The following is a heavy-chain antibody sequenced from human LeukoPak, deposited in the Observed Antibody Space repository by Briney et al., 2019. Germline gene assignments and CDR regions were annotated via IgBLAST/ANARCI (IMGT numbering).Heavy chain of an antibody. Sequence: SETLSLTCTVSGDSISRYFWSWIRQPAGKGLEWIGRFHTRGSTNFNPSLKSRVTISVDTSKNQFSLKLSSMTAADTAVYYCASYSNSWYYFDYWGQGTLVTVSS. CDR1: GDSISRYF. J-gene: IGHJ4*02. CDR2: FHTRGST. CDR3: ASYSNSWYYFDY. V-gene: IGHV4-4*07. D-gene: IGHD6-13*01.